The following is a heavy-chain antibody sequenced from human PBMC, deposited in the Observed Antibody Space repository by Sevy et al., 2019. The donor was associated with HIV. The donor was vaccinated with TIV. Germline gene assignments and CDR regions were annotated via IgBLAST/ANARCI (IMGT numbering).Heavy chain of an antibody. D-gene: IGHD6-6*01. Sequence: GGSLILSCAASGFTFSSYWMHWVRQAPGKGLVWVSRINSDGSSTSYADSVKGRFTISRDNAKNTLYLQMNSLRAEDTAVYYCHHTTYSSSSGWFDPWGQGTLVTVSS. CDR3: HHTTYSSSSGWFDP. CDR2: INSDGSST. V-gene: IGHV3-74*01. J-gene: IGHJ5*02. CDR1: GFTFSSYW.